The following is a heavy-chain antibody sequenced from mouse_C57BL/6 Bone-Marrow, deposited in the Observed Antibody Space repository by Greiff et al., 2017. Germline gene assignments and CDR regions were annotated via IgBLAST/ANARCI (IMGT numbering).Heavy chain of an antibody. Sequence: QVQLQQSGPELVKPGASVKLSCKASGYTFTSYDINWVKQRPGQGLEWIGWIYPRDGSTKYNEKFKGKATLTVATSSSTAYMELPSLTSEDSAVYFCARLEFDGSSGDWYVDVWGTGTTVTVSS. D-gene: IGHD1-1*01. V-gene: IGHV1-85*01. CDR3: ARLEFDGSSGDWYVDV. CDR1: GYTFTSYD. CDR2: IYPRDGST. J-gene: IGHJ1*03.